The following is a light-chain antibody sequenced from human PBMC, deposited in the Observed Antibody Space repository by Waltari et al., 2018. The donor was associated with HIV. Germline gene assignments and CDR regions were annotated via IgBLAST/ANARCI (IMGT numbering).Light chain of an antibody. Sequence: QSVLTQPPSVSGAPGQRVTISCTGSSSNIGANSDVHWYQQPPGRAPKLLIYQVNNRPSGFPDRFSGSKSGTSASLAITGLQAEDEADYYCQSYDSGLRMFGGGTKLTVL. CDR2: QVN. CDR1: SSNIGANSD. CDR3: QSYDSGLRM. J-gene: IGLJ3*02. V-gene: IGLV1-40*01.